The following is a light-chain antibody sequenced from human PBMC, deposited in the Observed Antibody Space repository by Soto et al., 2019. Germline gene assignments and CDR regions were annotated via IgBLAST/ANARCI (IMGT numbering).Light chain of an antibody. V-gene: IGKV3-20*01. CDR1: QSVSSGH. CDR3: QQYDKWPPIT. Sequence: EIVLTQSPGTLSLSPGERATLSCRARQSVSSGHLAWYQQRPGQAPRLLIYGASTRAAGIPDRFSGSGSGTDFTLTISSLQSEDFAVYYCQQYDKWPPITFGQGTRLEIK. J-gene: IGKJ5*01. CDR2: GAS.